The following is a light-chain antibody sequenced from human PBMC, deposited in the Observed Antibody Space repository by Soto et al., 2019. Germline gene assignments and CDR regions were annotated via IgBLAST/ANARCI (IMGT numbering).Light chain of an antibody. CDR1: QDAGND. CDR2: AAS. V-gene: IGKV1-6*01. J-gene: IGKJ4*01. CDR3: LQDHNLLT. Sequence: IQMTQSPSSLSASVGDRVTITCRASQDAGNDLGWYQQKPGKAPKLLIYAASTLQIGVPSRFSGSGSGTDFTLTISSLQPEDFATYYCLQDHNLLTFGGGTKVEIK.